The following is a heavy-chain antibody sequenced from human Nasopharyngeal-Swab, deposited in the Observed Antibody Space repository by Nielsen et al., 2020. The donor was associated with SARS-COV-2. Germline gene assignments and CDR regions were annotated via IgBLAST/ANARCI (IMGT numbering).Heavy chain of an antibody. J-gene: IGHJ3*02. CDR3: ASLGDSSGYYYRIDGYAHDAHDAFDI. Sequence: VRLDAWEGLVWVAVISYDGSNKYYADSVKGRFTISRDNPKNTLYLQMNSLRAEDTAVYYCASLGDSSGYYYRIDGYAHDAHDAFDIWGQGTMVTVSS. CDR2: ISYDGSNK. D-gene: IGHD3-22*01. V-gene: IGHV3-30-3*01.